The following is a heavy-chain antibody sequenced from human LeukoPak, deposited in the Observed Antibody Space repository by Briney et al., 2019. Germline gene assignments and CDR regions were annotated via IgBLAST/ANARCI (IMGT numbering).Heavy chain of an antibody. Sequence: SETLSLTCTVSGGSISSSSYYWGWIRQPPGKGLEWIGSIYYSGSTYYNPSLKSRVTISVDTSKNQFSLKLSSVTAADTAVYYCSRHGIVASDEAFDIWGQGTMVTVSS. V-gene: IGHV4-39*01. CDR1: GGSISSSSYY. D-gene: IGHD1-26*01. CDR2: IYYSGST. CDR3: SRHGIVASDEAFDI. J-gene: IGHJ3*02.